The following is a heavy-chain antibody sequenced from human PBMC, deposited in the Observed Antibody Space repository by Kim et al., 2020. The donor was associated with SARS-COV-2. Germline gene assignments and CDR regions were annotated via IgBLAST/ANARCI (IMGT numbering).Heavy chain of an antibody. J-gene: IGHJ4*02. CDR1: GGSISSGGYY. CDR3: ARGPGSGTVDY. V-gene: IGHV4-31*03. CDR2: IYYSGST. D-gene: IGHD3-10*01. Sequence: SETLSLTCTVSGGSISSGGYYWSWIRQHPGKGLEWIGYIYYSGSTYYNPSLKSRVTISVDTSKNQFSLKLSSVTAADTAVYYCARGPGSGTVDYWGQGTLVTVSS.